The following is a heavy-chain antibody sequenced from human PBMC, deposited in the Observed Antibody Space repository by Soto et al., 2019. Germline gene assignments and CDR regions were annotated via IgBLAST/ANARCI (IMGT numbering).Heavy chain of an antibody. Sequence: QVQLVQSAAEVGKPGASVKVSCKASGYTFTTIRLSWVRQAPGQGLEWMGWIMPHNGDTQYAQKFQGRVTMTADTSTTTAYMEVRSLRPDDTAVFYCARDRSGWSDFWGQGTLVTVSS. CDR1: GYTFTTIR. D-gene: IGHD6-19*01. V-gene: IGHV1-18*01. J-gene: IGHJ5*01. CDR3: ARDRSGWSDF. CDR2: IMPHNGDT.